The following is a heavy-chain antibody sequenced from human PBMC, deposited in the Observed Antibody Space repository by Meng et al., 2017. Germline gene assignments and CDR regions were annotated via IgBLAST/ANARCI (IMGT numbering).Heavy chain of an antibody. CDR1: GFTFSSYE. CDR2: ISSSGSTI. CDR3: ASPGELLWFGELLGRGAFDI. J-gene: IGHJ3*02. Sequence: GESLKISCAASGFTFSSYEMNWVRQAPGKGLEWVSYISSSGSTIYYADSVKGRFTISRDNAKNSLHLQMNSLRAEDTAVYYCASPGELLWFGELLGRGAFDIWGQGTMVTVSS. V-gene: IGHV3-48*03. D-gene: IGHD3-10*01.